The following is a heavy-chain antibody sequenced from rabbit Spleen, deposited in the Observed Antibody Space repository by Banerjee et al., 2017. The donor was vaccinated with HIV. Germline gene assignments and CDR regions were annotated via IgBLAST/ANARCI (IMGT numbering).Heavy chain of an antibody. J-gene: IGHJ2*01. Sequence: QLVESRGGLVTPGGSLKLSCKASGFTISSNYWMNWVRQAPGKGLEWIGYIDPIFGTTSYASWVNGRFTISSDNAQNTVDLQMNSLTAADTATYFCARDRGSGWGDAIAPWGPGTLVTVS. D-gene: IGHD4-1*01. CDR3: ARDRGSGWGDAIAP. CDR1: GFTISSNY. CDR2: IDPIFGTT. V-gene: IGHV1S7*01.